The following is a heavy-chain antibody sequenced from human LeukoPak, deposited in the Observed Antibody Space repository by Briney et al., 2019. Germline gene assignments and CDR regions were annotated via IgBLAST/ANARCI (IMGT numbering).Heavy chain of an antibody. J-gene: IGHJ5*02. CDR2: ISSDGAR. CDR1: GLTFSTYS. D-gene: IGHD1-14*01. CDR3: ARAAQPGFDP. Sequence: GGSLRLSCGASGLTFSTYSMNWVRQAPGRGLEWVSYISSDGARYYADSVKGRFTISRDNAKNSLYLQMNSLRAEDTAVYYCARAAQPGFDPWGQGTLVTVSS. V-gene: IGHV3-48*01.